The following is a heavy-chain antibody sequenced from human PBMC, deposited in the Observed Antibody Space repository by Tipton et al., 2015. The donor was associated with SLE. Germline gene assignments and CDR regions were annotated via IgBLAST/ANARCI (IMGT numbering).Heavy chain of an antibody. V-gene: IGHV4-61*02. D-gene: IGHD2-15*01. CDR1: GGSVSTGNYF. Sequence: TLSLTCTVSGGSVSTGNYFWSWLRQPTGKTLEWIGRLYTSGSTNYNPSLKSRFTIFVDTSTIQFSLNLTSVTAADTAVYYCARDIGVVEYWVPGTLVT. J-gene: IGHJ4*01. CDR3: ARDIGVVEY. CDR2: LYTSGST.